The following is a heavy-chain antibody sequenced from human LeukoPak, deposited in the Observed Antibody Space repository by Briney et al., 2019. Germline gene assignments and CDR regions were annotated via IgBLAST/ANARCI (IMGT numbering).Heavy chain of an antibody. J-gene: IGHJ4*02. CDR1: GFTFSSYA. D-gene: IGHD1-26*01. CDR2: ISGSGGST. V-gene: IGHV3-23*01. CDR3: AKISGSYPY. Sequence: PGGSLRLSCAASGFTFSSYAMSWVPQAPGKGLEWVSPISGSGGSTYYADSVKGRFTISRDKSKNTLYLQMNSLRAEDTAVYYCAKISGSYPYWGQGTMVTVSS.